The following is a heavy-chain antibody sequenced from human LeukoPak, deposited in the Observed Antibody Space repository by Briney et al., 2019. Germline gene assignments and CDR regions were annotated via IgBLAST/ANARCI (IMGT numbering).Heavy chain of an antibody. CDR1: GYTFTSYH. Sequence: ASVKVSCKASGYTFTSYHIHWVRQAPGQGLEWMEEVDPSGGSTSYAEKFQGRVTITTDESTSTAYTELSSLRSEDTAVYYCARDMRPWAAAGTGDYWGQGTLVTVSS. J-gene: IGHJ4*02. D-gene: IGHD6-13*01. CDR2: VDPSGGST. V-gene: IGHV1-46*01. CDR3: ARDMRPWAAAGTGDY.